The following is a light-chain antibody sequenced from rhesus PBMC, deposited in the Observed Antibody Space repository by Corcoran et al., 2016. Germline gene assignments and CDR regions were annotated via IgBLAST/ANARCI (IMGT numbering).Light chain of an antibody. Sequence: DIQLTQSPSSLSASVGDRVTITFRASVNVNNYLNWYQQQPGKTPQLLIYEASTFQIGVPSTFSGSGSGTDYTFTISSLQPEDVGTDYCQHAYGTPRTFGQGTKVEIK. CDR2: EAS. CDR1: VNVNNY. CDR3: QHAYGTPRT. V-gene: IGKV1-74*01. J-gene: IGKJ1*01.